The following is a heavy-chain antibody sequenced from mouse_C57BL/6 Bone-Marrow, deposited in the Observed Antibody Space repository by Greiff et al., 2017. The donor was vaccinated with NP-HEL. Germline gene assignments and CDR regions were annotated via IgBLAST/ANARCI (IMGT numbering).Heavy chain of an antibody. V-gene: IGHV14-4*01. J-gene: IGHJ4*01. Sequence: EVKLQESGAELVRPGASVKLSCTVSGFNIKDDYMHWVKQRPEQGLEWIGWIDPENGDTEYASKFQGKATITAETSSNTAYLQLSSLTSEDTAVYYCTTGGSSPYAMDYWGQGTSVTVSS. CDR3: TTGGSSPYAMDY. D-gene: IGHD1-1*01. CDR2: IDPENGDT. CDR1: GFNIKDDY.